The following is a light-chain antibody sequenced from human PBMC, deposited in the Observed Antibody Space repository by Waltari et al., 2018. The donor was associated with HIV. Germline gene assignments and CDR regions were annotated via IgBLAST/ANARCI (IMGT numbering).Light chain of an antibody. V-gene: IGKV1-5*03. Sequence: DIQMTQSPSTLSASVGDRVTITCRASQSISSWLAWYQQKAGQPPKLLIYKASSLESGVPSRFSGSGSGTEFTLTISSLQPDDFATYYCQQYNSYAITFGLGTRLEIK. CDR1: QSISSW. CDR3: QQYNSYAIT. CDR2: KAS. J-gene: IGKJ5*01.